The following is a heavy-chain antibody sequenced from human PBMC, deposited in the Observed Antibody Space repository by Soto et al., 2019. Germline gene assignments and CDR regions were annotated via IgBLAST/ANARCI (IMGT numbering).Heavy chain of an antibody. CDR1: GFTFNAYA. D-gene: IGHD4-4*01. Sequence: EVQLLESGGGLVQPGGSLRLSCAASGFTFNAYAMTWVRQAPGKGLEWVSAIGGSGGNRYYAASVRGRFTISIDNSKDTVDLQMNSLRVEDTAVYYCARVASDYINSVDHWGQGILVSVSS. CDR2: IGGSGGNR. CDR3: ARVASDYINSVDH. J-gene: IGHJ4*02. V-gene: IGHV3-23*01.